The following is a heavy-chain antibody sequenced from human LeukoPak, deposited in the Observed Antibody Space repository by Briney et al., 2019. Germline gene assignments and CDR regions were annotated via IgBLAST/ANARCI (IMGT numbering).Heavy chain of an antibody. CDR2: IIQDESVK. CDR3: ARDLWAQQGGDGFDI. D-gene: IGHD6-13*01. CDR1: GFTFTKYW. V-gene: IGHV3-7*03. Sequence: GGSLRLSCAASGFTFTKYWMSWVRQAPGKRLECVASIIQDESVKRYVDSAKGRFTISRDNTQNSVYLEMNSLTAEDTALYYCARDLWAQQGGDGFDIWGQGTMVTVSS. J-gene: IGHJ3*02.